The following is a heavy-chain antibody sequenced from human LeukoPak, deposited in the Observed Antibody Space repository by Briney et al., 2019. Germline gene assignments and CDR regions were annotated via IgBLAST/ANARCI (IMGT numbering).Heavy chain of an antibody. V-gene: IGHV3-23*01. Sequence: GGSLRLSCAASGFTFSSYGMSWVRQAPGKGLEWVSAISGSGGSTYYADSVKGRFTISRDNAKNSLYLQMNSLRAEDTAVYYCAREPYSGSYYYYYMDVWGKGTTVTVSS. J-gene: IGHJ6*03. D-gene: IGHD1-26*01. CDR3: AREPYSGSYYYYYMDV. CDR1: GFTFSSYG. CDR2: ISGSGGST.